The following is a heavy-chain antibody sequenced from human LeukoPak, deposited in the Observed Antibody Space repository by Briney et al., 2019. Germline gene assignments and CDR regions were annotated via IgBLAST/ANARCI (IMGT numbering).Heavy chain of an antibody. D-gene: IGHD6-25*01. CDR3: AKDLRGSGD. Sequence: GGSLRLSCAASGFTFSSYAMSWVRQAPGKGLEWVSGISGSGDNTYYADSVKGRLTISRDNAKNSLYLQMNSLRAEDTALYYCAKDLRGSGDWGQGTLVTVSS. CDR2: ISGSGDNT. CDR1: GFTFSSYA. V-gene: IGHV3-23*01. J-gene: IGHJ4*02.